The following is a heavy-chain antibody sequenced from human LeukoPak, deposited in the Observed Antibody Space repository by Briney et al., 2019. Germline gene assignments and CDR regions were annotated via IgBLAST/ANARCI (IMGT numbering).Heavy chain of an antibody. J-gene: IGHJ4*02. Sequence: SETLSLTCAVYGGSISGYYWSWIRQPPGKGLEWIGEINHSGSTNYNPSLKSRVTISVDTSKNQFSLKLSSVTAADTAVYYCARGCIGSTSCNPAFDYWGQGTLVTVSS. CDR2: INHSGST. D-gene: IGHD2-2*01. CDR3: ARGCIGSTSCNPAFDY. CDR1: GGSISGYY. V-gene: IGHV4-34*01.